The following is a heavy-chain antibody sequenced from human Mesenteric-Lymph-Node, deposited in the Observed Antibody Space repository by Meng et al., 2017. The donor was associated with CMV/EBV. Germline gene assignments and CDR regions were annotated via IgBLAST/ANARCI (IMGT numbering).Heavy chain of an antibody. Sequence: GESLKISCGASGFTFSSYWMHWVRQVPGKGLVWVSRINTDGNYTNYADSVKGRFTISRDISKNTLYLQMNSLRAEDTAVYYCAKDDWHNWGQGTLVTVSS. D-gene: IGHD3-9*01. CDR3: AKDDWHN. J-gene: IGHJ4*02. V-gene: IGHV3-74*01. CDR2: INTDGNYT. CDR1: GFTFSSYW.